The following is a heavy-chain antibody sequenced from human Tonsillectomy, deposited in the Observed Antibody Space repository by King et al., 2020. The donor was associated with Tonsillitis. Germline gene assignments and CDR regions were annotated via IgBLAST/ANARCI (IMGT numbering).Heavy chain of an antibody. CDR1: GYTFTDYY. D-gene: IGHD6-13*01. CDR3: ARDRVYSISGPFGF. V-gene: IGHV1-2*02. Sequence: QLVQSGAEVKKPGASVKVSCKASGYTFTDYYIHWVRQAPGQGLEWMGWINPNRVGRNYAQNFKGRATMTRKTSISTAYMVLSGLSSDDTAVYYCARDRVYSISGPFGFWGQGILVTVSS. J-gene: IGHJ1*01. CDR2: INPNRVGR.